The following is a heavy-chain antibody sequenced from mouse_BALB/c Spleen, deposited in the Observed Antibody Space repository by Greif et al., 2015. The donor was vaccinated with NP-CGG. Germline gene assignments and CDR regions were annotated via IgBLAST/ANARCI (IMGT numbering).Heavy chain of an antibody. CDR2: IDPANGNT. J-gene: IGHJ2*01. D-gene: IGHD3-1*01. V-gene: IGHV14-3*02. CDR1: GFNIKDTY. CDR3: ARGLGVFDY. Sequence: EVHLVESGAELVKPGASVKLSCTASGFNIKDTYMHWVKQRPEQGLEWIGRIDPANGNTKYDPKFQGKATITADTSSNTAYLQLSSLTSEGTSVYYCARGLGVFDYWGHGTTLTVSS.